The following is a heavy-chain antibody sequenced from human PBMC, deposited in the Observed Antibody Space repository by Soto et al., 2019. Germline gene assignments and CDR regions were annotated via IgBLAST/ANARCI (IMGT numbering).Heavy chain of an antibody. J-gene: IGHJ5*02. CDR1: GGSISSYY. CDR2: IYYSGST. V-gene: IGHV4-59*08. CDR3: ARLGLNYGSGSPNWFDP. D-gene: IGHD3-10*01. Sequence: PETLSLTCTVSGGSISSYYWRWIRQPPGKGLEWIGYIYYSGSTNYNPSLKSRVTLSVDTSKNQFSLKLSSVTAADTAAYYCARLGLNYGSGSPNWFDPWGQGALVTVSS.